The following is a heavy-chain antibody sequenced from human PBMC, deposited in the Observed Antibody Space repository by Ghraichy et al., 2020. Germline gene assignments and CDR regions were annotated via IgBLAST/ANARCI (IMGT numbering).Heavy chain of an antibody. D-gene: IGHD2-21*02. V-gene: IGHV3-7*01. J-gene: IGHJ3*02. CDR2: IKHDGGEK. CDR3: ARDLWVTAPGI. Sequence: GGSLRLSCAASGFTFGRYWMTWVRQAPGKGLECVANIKHDGGEKYYVDSVKGRFTISRDNAKNSLYLQMNSLRAEDTAVYYCARDLWVTAPGIWGQGTMDXXX. CDR1: GFTFGRYW.